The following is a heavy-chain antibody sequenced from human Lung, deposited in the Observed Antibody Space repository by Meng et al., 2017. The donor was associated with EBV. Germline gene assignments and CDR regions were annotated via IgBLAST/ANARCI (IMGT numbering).Heavy chain of an antibody. V-gene: IGHV4-4*02. Sequence: GQRREPGPVLVKPSGTLSLAGPVPGGPISSSNWWSWVRQPPGKGLGWIGEIYHSGSTNYNPSLKSRVTISVDKSKNQFSLKLSSVTAADTAVYYCARGGSSGWYWGQGTLVTVSS. CDR1: GGPISSSNW. D-gene: IGHD6-19*01. CDR2: IYHSGST. CDR3: ARGGSSGWY. J-gene: IGHJ4*02.